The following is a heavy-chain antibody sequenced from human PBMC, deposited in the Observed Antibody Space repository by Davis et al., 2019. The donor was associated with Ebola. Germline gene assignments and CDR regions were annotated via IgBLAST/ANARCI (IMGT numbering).Heavy chain of an antibody. Sequence: PETLSLTCTVSGGSTSSYYWSWIRQPPGKGLEWIGSIHYSGSTNYNPSLKSRVTIPVDTSKNQFSLKLSSVTAADTAVYYCAGSFFLGWFLNWFDPWGQGTLVTVSS. CDR3: AGSFFLGWFLNWFDP. D-gene: IGHD3-3*01. CDR2: IHYSGST. CDR1: GGSTSSYY. V-gene: IGHV4-59*08. J-gene: IGHJ5*02.